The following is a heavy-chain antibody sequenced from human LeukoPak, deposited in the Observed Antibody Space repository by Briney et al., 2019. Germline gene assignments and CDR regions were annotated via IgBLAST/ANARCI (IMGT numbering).Heavy chain of an antibody. CDR3: ARDPFCSSSTGCYFEDWFDP. CDR2: ITWNGDKT. J-gene: IGHJ5*02. CDR1: GFKFEDYD. D-gene: IGHD2-2*01. V-gene: IGHV3-20*04. Sequence: PGRSLRLSCTASGFKFEDYDMSWVRQVPGKGLEGVSGITWNGDKTGYSDSLRGRFAISRDNTKKSLYLQTSSLRAEDTALYYCARDPFCSSSTGCYFEDWFDPWGPGTLVTVSS.